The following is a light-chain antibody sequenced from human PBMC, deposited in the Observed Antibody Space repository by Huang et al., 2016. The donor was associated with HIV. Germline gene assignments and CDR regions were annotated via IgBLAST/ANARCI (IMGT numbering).Light chain of an antibody. V-gene: IGKV1-39*01. J-gene: IGKJ2*01. CDR2: GAS. Sequence: DIQKTQFPTSLSASVEDRVTITCRAGQAIDKYLNWYQQKSGRAPRLLIYGASKLQSGVPSRFSGRASGTHFSLTINSLQPDDSAIYYCQQSYRTPRTFGQGTNLEI. CDR1: QAIDKY. CDR3: QQSYRTPRT.